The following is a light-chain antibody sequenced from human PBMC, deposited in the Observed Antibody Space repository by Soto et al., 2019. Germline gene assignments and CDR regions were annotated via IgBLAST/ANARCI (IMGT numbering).Light chain of an antibody. CDR1: QSISSW. CDR2: DAS. Sequence: DIQMTQSPSTLSASVGGRVTIACRARQSISSWLAWYQQKPGKAPKLLIYDASILESGVPSRFSGSGSGTEFTLTISSLQPDDFATYYCQQYNSYPITFGQGTRLEIK. V-gene: IGKV1-5*01. CDR3: QQYNSYPIT. J-gene: IGKJ5*01.